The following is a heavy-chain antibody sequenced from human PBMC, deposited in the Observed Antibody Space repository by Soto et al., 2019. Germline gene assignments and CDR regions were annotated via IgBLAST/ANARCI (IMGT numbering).Heavy chain of an antibody. D-gene: IGHD3-22*01. J-gene: IGHJ3*01. CDR2: ISGDSNYI. V-gene: IGHV3-21*01. CDR3: ARVVYFDRSAYGL. CDR1: GFSFSGYN. Sequence: PGGSLRLSCEASGFSFSGYNMNWVRQAPGKGLEWVSSISGDSNYIYYADSVQGRFTISRDNAKNSVYLQMNSLRAEDTAVYYCARVVYFDRSAYGLWGQGTMVTVSS.